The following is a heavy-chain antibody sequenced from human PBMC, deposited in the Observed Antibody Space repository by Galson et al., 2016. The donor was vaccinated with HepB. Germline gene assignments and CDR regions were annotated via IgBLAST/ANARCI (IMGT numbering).Heavy chain of an antibody. CDR1: GFTFSKFG. Sequence: SLRLSCAASGFTFSKFGMHWVRQAPGKGLEWVAVIWFDGRDAYYADSVKGRFTISKDNSRDTLYLQMNSLRVEDTAIYYCARDKWGDCSTSTCSHFDYWGQGTLVTGSS. CDR3: ARDKWGDCSTSTCSHFDY. CDR2: IWFDGRDA. D-gene: IGHD2-2*01. J-gene: IGHJ4*02. V-gene: IGHV3-33*01.